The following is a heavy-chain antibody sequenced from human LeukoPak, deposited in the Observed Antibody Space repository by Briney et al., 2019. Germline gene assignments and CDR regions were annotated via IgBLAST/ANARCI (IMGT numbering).Heavy chain of an antibody. Sequence: KPSETLSLTCAVSGGSISSSSSICWTWVRQPPGKGLEWIGEIYHSGATNYNPSLKSRVTMLLDKSKNQFPLKLNSVTAADTAVYYCARNGGNSDYDYWGQGTLVTVSA. CDR2: IYHSGAT. CDR3: ARNGGNSDYDY. CDR1: GGSISSSSSIC. J-gene: IGHJ4*02. D-gene: IGHD4-23*01. V-gene: IGHV4-4*02.